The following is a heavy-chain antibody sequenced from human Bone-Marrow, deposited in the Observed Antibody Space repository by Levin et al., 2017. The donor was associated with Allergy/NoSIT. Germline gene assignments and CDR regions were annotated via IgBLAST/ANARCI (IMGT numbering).Heavy chain of an antibody. Sequence: ETLSLTCGASGFIFSNYDMNWVRQAPGKGLEWVSTIGGSGDSTYYADSVKGRFTVSRDNSKNTVFLQLNSLRAEDTAVYYCTRHRGSGSSTAYSFDYWGPGTLVTVSS. V-gene: IGHV3-23*01. CDR1: GFIFSNYD. CDR3: TRHRGSGSSTAYSFDY. J-gene: IGHJ4*02. D-gene: IGHD1-26*01. CDR2: IGGSGDST.